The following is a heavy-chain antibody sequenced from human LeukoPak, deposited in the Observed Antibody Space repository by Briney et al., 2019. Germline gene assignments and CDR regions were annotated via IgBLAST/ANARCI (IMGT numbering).Heavy chain of an antibody. Sequence: SETLSLTCSVSGGSISSLYWSWIRQPPGKGLEWIGYIYYTGSTNYNPSLKSRVTKFVDMSKNQFSLRLSSVTAADTAVYYCAKHRAYSSSSPFDYWGQGTLVTVPS. CDR3: AKHRAYSSSSPFDY. CDR2: IYYTGST. J-gene: IGHJ4*02. CDR1: GGSISSLY. D-gene: IGHD6-6*01. V-gene: IGHV4-59*08.